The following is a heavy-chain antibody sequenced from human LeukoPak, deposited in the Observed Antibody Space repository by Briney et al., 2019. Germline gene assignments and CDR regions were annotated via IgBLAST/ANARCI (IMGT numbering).Heavy chain of an antibody. Sequence: SETLSLTCAVSGGSISSSNWWSWVRQPPGKGLEWIGEIYHSGSTNYNPSLKTRVTISVDKSENQFSLKLSSVTAADTAVYYCARASHDYGDYSHFDYWGQGTLVTVSS. CDR3: ARASHDYGDYSHFDY. CDR2: IYHSGST. J-gene: IGHJ4*02. CDR1: GGSISSSNW. D-gene: IGHD4-17*01. V-gene: IGHV4-4*02.